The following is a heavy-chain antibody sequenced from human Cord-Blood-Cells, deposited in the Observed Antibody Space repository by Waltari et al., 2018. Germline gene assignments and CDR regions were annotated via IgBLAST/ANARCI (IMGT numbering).Heavy chain of an antibody. CDR2: INHSGST. CDR3: ARGYDYIWGSYRSNYWYFDL. D-gene: IGHD3-16*02. Sequence: QVQLQQWGAGLLKPSETLSLTCAVYGGSFSGYYWSWIRQPPGQGLEWIGEINHSGSTNYNPSLKSRVTISVDTSKNQFSLKLSSVTAADTAVYYCARGYDYIWGSYRSNYWYFDLWGRGTLVTVSS. V-gene: IGHV4-34*01. CDR1: GGSFSGYY. J-gene: IGHJ2*01.